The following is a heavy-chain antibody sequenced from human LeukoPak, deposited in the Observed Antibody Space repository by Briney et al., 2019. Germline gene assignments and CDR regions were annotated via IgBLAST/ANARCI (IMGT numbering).Heavy chain of an antibody. V-gene: IGHV3-30*18. J-gene: IGHJ4*02. D-gene: IGHD1-26*01. CDR2: ISYDGSNK. CDR1: GFTFSSYG. Sequence: GGSLRLSCAASGFTFSSYGMHWVRQAPGKGLERVAVISYDGSNKYYADSVKGRFTISRDNSKNTLYLQMNSLRAEDTAVYYCAKGRSSYSGSYNYWGQGTVVTVSS. CDR3: AKGRSSYSGSYNY.